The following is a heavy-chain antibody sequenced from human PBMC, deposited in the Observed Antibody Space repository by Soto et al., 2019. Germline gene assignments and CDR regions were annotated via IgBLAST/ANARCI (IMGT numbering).Heavy chain of an antibody. CDR3: AKGAGHYDILTGYYNSYYYYGMDV. Sequence: PGGSLRLSCAASGFTFSSYAMSWVRQAPGKGLEWVSAISGSGGSTYYADSVKGRFTISRDNSKNTLYLQMNSLRAEDTAVYYCAKGAGHYDILTGYYNSYYYYGMDVWGQGTMVTVSS. CDR1: GFTFSSYA. V-gene: IGHV3-23*01. D-gene: IGHD3-9*01. J-gene: IGHJ6*02. CDR2: ISGSGGST.